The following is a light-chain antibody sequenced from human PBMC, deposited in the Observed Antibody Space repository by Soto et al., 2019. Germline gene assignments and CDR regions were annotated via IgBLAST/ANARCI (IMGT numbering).Light chain of an antibody. V-gene: IGKV3-20*01. CDR3: RQYSTSQCT. J-gene: IGKJ2*02. CDR2: DTS. CDR1: QIGTRSY. Sequence: VLTQSPGTLSLAPGERATLSCRASQIGTRSYLAWYKHQPGQAPRLLIYDTSTRATGIPARFNGSGSGTDFTLTISRLEPEDFAIYYCRQYSTSQCTFGQGNKVEIK.